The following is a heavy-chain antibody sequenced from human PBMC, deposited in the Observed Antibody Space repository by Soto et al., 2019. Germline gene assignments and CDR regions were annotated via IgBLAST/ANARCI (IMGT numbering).Heavy chain of an antibody. Sequence: QVQLVQSGAEVKKPESSVKVSCKAPGGTFSTYAISWVRQAPGQGLEWMGGITPMFGTANYAQRFQDRVTXTXXESTNTGYMELSSLRSEDTAVYFCASGIQLWLRRINNGYSGWGQGTLVTVSS. CDR1: GGTFSTYA. CDR3: ASGIQLWLRRINNGYSG. CDR2: ITPMFGTA. V-gene: IGHV1-69*05. J-gene: IGHJ4*02. D-gene: IGHD5-18*01.